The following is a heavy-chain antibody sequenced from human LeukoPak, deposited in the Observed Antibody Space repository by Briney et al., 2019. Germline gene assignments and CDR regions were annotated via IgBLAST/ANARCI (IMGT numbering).Heavy chain of an antibody. CDR2: IYSGGST. J-gene: IGHJ4*02. Sequence: GGSLRLSCAASGFTVSSNYMSWVRQAPGKGLEWVSVIYSGGSTYYADSVKGRFTISRDNSKNTLYLQMNSLRAEDTAVYYCAREDSYYYGSGSYPFDYWGQGTLVTVSS. CDR1: GFTVSSNY. V-gene: IGHV3-66*01. D-gene: IGHD3-10*01. CDR3: AREDSYYYGSGSYPFDY.